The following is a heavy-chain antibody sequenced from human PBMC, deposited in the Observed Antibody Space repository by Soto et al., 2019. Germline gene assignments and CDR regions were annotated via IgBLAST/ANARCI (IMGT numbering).Heavy chain of an antibody. CDR2: IYYSGST. J-gene: IGHJ4*02. CDR1: GGSISSGDYY. D-gene: IGHD4-17*01. V-gene: IGHV4-30-4*01. CDR3: ARGDVNYGCNSFHIDY. Sequence: SETLSLTCTVSGGSISSGDYYWSWIRQPPGKGLEWIGYIYYSGSTYYNPSLKSRVTISVDTSKNQFSLKLSSVTAADTAVYYCARGDVNYGCNSFHIDYWGQGXLGTVPS.